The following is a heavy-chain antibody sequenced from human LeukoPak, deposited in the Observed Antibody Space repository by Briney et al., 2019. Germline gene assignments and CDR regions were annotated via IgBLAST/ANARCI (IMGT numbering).Heavy chain of an antibody. Sequence: SETLSLTCTVSGDAITSDKYYWGWIRQPPRKGLEWIGNIHHSGSTYYNPSLKSRVTISVDTSKNQFSLKLSSVTAADTAVYYCARLGAGPTYYDFWSGYSSFYFDYWGQGTLVTVSS. D-gene: IGHD3-3*01. CDR1: GDAITSDKYY. CDR3: ARLGAGPTYYDFWSGYSSFYFDY. CDR2: IHHSGST. V-gene: IGHV4-39*01. J-gene: IGHJ4*02.